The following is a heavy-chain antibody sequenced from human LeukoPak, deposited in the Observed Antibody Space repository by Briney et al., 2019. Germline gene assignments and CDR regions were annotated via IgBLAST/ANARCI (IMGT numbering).Heavy chain of an antibody. Sequence: PGGSLRLSCAASGFTFSSYGMHWVRQAPGKGLEWVSSIHNNNSNKYYADSVKGRFTISRDNAKSSLFLQMNSLRAEDTAVYYCGRDGRSYCSSNSCTLYYYYYKDVWGKGTTVTVSS. D-gene: IGHD2-2*01. CDR1: GFTFSSYG. CDR2: IHNNNSNK. V-gene: IGHV3-21*01. CDR3: GRDGRSYCSSNSCTLYYYYYKDV. J-gene: IGHJ6*03.